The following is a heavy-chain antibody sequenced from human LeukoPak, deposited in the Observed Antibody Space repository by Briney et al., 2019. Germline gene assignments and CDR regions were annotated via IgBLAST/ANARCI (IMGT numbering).Heavy chain of an antibody. V-gene: IGHV1-46*01. J-gene: IGHJ4*02. Sequence: ASVKVSCKASGYTFASYYIHWVRQAPGQGLEWMGIIIPSGGGTSYAQKLQGRVTMTRDMSTSTVYMELSSLRSEDTAVYYCARDPSSTKSYFDYWGQGTLVTVSS. CDR1: GYTFASYY. D-gene: IGHD6-6*01. CDR2: IIPSGGGT. CDR3: ARDPSSTKSYFDY.